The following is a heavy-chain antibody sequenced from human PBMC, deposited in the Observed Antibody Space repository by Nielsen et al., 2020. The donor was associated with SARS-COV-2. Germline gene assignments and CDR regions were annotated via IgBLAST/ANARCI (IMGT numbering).Heavy chain of an antibody. D-gene: IGHD2-21*01. CDR1: GLTFSNYA. CDR3: AKVVGETSGDY. Sequence: GGSLRLSCAVSGLTFSNYAMSWVRQAPGKGLEWVSSISGSGENTNYADSVKGRFSISRDNSKNTLYLQMNSLRVEDTAVYYCAKVVGETSGDYWGQGTLVTVSS. CDR2: ISGSGENT. V-gene: IGHV3-23*01. J-gene: IGHJ4*02.